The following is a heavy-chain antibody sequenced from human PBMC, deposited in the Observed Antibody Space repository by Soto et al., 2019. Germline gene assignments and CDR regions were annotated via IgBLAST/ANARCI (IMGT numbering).Heavy chain of an antibody. CDR2: IYPGDSDT. Sequence: GESLKISCKGSGYSFTSYWIGWVRQMPGKGLEWMGIIYPGDSDTRYSPSFQGQVTISADKSISTAYLQGSSLKASDTALFYCERTESGYSYGFADVWGQGTRVTVSS. J-gene: IGHJ6*02. CDR1: GYSFTSYW. CDR3: ERTESGYSYGFADV. V-gene: IGHV5-51*01. D-gene: IGHD5-18*01.